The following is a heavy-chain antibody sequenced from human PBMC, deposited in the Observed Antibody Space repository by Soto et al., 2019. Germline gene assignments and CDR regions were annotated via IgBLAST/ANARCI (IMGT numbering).Heavy chain of an antibody. Sequence: SGPTLVNPTETLTLTCTFSGFSLTSPGMCVSWIRQPPGKALEWLALIERDDDDKYYSTSLKTRLTISKDTRKNQMVLTMANMDPADTGTYYCARSIRGPRRFNGMDVWGQGTTVTVS. V-gene: IGHV2-70*13. CDR2: IERDDDDK. CDR1: GFSLTSPGMC. D-gene: IGHD1-20*01. CDR3: ARSIRGPRRFNGMDV. J-gene: IGHJ6*02.